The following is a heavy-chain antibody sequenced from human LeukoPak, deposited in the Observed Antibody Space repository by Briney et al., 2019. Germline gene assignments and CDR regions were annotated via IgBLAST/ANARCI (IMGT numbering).Heavy chain of an antibody. CDR2: ISTSSNYI. Sequence: GGSLRLSCAASGFTFSSYSMNWVRQAPGKGLEWVSSISTSSNYIYYTDSVKGRFTISRDNAKNSLYLQMNSLRAEDTAVYYCARDVYSSGWYDYDYWGQGTLGTVSS. CDR1: GFTFSSYS. J-gene: IGHJ4*02. D-gene: IGHD6-19*01. CDR3: ARDVYSSGWYDYDY. V-gene: IGHV3-21*01.